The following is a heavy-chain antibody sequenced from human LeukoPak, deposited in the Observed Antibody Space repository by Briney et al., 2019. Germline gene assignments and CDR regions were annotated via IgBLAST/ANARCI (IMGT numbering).Heavy chain of an antibody. CDR1: GFAFSSYG. V-gene: IGHV3-30*18. D-gene: IGHD1-7*01. Sequence: GGSLRPSCAASGFAFSSYGIHWVRQAPGKGLDWVGVVSYDGSNKYYADSVKGRFIISRDNSKNTLYLQMNGLRVEDTAVYYCAKEHVLKGTADFWGQGTLVTVSS. J-gene: IGHJ4*02. CDR2: VSYDGSNK. CDR3: AKEHVLKGTADF.